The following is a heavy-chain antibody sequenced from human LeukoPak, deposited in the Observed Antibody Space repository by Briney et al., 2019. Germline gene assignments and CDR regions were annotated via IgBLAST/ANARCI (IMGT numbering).Heavy chain of an antibody. D-gene: IGHD2-2*01. Sequence: KPSETLSLTCTVSGGSISSSSYYWGWIRQPPGKGLEWIGSIYYSGSTYYNPSLKSRVTISVDTSKNQFSLKLSSVTAADTAVYYCARDARPPQLPGDWFDPWGQGTLVTVSS. J-gene: IGHJ5*02. V-gene: IGHV4-39*07. CDR3: ARDARPPQLPGDWFDP. CDR1: GGSISSSSYY. CDR2: IYYSGST.